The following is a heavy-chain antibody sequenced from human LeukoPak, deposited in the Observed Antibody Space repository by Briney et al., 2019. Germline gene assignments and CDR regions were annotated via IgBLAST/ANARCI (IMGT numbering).Heavy chain of an antibody. V-gene: IGHV1-8*02. J-gene: IGHJ4*02. D-gene: IGHD3-22*01. CDR3: ARGRLYDSSGYFPQNY. Sequence: ASVKVSCKASGYTFTSYYMHWVRQAPGQGLEWMGWMNPNSGNTGYAQKFQGRVTMTRNTSISTAYMELSSLRSEDTAVYYCARGRLYDSSGYFPQNYWGQGTLVTVSS. CDR1: GYTFTSYY. CDR2: MNPNSGNT.